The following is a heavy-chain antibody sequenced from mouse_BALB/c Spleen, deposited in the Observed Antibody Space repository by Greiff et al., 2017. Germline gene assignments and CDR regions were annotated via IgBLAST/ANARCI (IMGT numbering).Heavy chain of an antibody. Sequence: VQLQQSGAELVKPGASVELSCTASGFNIKDTYMHWVKQRPEQGLEWIGRIDPANGNTKYDPKFQGKATITADTSSNTAYLQLSSLTSEDTAVYYCARGGYGNWRYFDVWGAGTTVTVSS. V-gene: IGHV14-3*02. J-gene: IGHJ1*01. CDR2: IDPANGNT. D-gene: IGHD2-1*01. CDR3: ARGGYGNWRYFDV. CDR1: GFNIKDTY.